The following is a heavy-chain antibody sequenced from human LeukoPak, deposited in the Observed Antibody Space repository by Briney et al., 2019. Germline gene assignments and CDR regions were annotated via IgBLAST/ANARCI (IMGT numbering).Heavy chain of an antibody. D-gene: IGHD4-17*01. J-gene: IGHJ5*02. V-gene: IGHV5-51*01. CDR1: GYSFTSYW. CDR3: ARADGDYEGRNWFDP. CDR2: IYPGDSDT. Sequence: GESLKISCKGSGYSFTSYWIGWVRQMPGKGLEWMGIIYPGDSDTRYSPSFQGQVTISADKSISTAYLQWSSLKAPDTAMYYCARADGDYEGRNWFDPWGQGTLVTVSS.